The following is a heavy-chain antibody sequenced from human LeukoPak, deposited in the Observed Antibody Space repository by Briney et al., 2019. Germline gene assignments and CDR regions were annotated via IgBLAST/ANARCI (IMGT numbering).Heavy chain of an antibody. V-gene: IGHV4-34*12. J-gene: IGHJ4*02. CDR3: ARAPCGGDCYSDY. Sequence: RSSETLSLTCAVYGVSFSGYYWSWIRQPPGKGLEWIGEIIHSGSTNYNPSLKSRVTISVDTSKNQFSLKLSSVTAADTAVYYCARAPCGGDCYSDYWGQGTLVTVSS. CDR1: GVSFSGYY. D-gene: IGHD2-21*02. CDR2: IIHSGST.